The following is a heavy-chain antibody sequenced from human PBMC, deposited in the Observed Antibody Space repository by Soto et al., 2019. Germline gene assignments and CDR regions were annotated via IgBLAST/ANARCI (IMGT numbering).Heavy chain of an antibody. D-gene: IGHD1-26*01. CDR3: ASSAIVGREVNTWFDP. Sequence: PSETLSLTCTVSGGSISSYYWSWIRQPAGKGLEWIGRIYTSGSTNYNPSLKSRVTMSVDTSKNQFSLKLSSVTAADTAVYYCASSAIVGREVNTWFDPWGQAILVTVSS. J-gene: IGHJ5*02. CDR2: IYTSGST. CDR1: GGSISSYY. V-gene: IGHV4-4*07.